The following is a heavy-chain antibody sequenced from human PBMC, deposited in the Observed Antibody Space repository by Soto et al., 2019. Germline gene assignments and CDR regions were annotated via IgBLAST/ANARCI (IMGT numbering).Heavy chain of an antibody. Sequence: GVTLKISCQGSGYSFTGFCIVWVRQMSGEGLEWVGVIYPGGSNTRYSPSFRGQVTISGDKSLSTAYLQRSSLKASDTALYYCARGITGISHPYHFDFWGQGTLVTVSS. CDR1: GYSFTGFC. CDR2: IYPGGSNT. V-gene: IGHV5-51*01. D-gene: IGHD1-20*01. CDR3: ARGITGISHPYHFDF. J-gene: IGHJ4*03.